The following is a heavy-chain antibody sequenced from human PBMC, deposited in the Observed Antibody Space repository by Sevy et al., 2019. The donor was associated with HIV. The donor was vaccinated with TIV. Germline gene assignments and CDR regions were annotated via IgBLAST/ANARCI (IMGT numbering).Heavy chain of an antibody. CDR2: IYTSGST. D-gene: IGHD6-19*01. V-gene: IGHV4-4*07. CDR1: GGSISSYY. CDR3: ARDLANYSSGWYGWFDP. Sequence: SETLSLTYTVSGGSISSYYWSWIRQPAGKGLEWIGRIYTSGSTNYNPSLKSRVTMSVDTSKNQFSLKLSSVTAADTAVYYCARDLANYSSGWYGWFDPWGQGTLVTVSS. J-gene: IGHJ5*02.